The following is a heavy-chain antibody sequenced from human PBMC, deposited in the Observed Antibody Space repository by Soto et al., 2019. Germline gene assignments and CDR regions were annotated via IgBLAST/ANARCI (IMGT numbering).Heavy chain of an antibody. J-gene: IGHJ5*02. CDR3: AKDEGGQQWLFTAENWFDP. V-gene: IGHV3-23*01. D-gene: IGHD6-19*01. CDR1: GFTFSSYA. Sequence: EVQLLESGGGLVQPGGSLRLSCAASGFTFSSYAMSWVRQAPGKGLEWVSGISGSGGRTYYADSVKGRFTISRDNSKNTLYLQMNSLRAEDTAVYYCAKDEGGQQWLFTAENWFDPWGQGTLVTVSS. CDR2: ISGSGGRT.